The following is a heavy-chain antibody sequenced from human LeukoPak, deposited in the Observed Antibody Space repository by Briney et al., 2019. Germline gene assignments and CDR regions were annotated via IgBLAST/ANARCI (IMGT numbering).Heavy chain of an antibody. D-gene: IGHD3-22*01. J-gene: IGHJ4*02. CDR2: ISWNSGSI. CDR3: AKVFYDSSGYYLDY. V-gene: IGHV3-9*01. CDR1: GFSLDDYA. Sequence: GGSLRLSCAASGFSLDDYAMHWVRQAPGKGLEWVSGISWNSGSIGYADSVKGRFTISRDNAKNSLYLQMNSLRAEDTALYYCAKVFYDSSGYYLDYWGQGTLVTVSS.